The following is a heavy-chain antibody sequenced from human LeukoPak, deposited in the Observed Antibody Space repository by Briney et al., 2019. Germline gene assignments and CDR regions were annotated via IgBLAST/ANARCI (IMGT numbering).Heavy chain of an antibody. CDR2: IYYSGST. V-gene: IGHV4-30-4*02. J-gene: IGHJ4*02. CDR3: ARGGYSYGPNSPFDY. CDR1: GGSISSGDYY. D-gene: IGHD5-18*01. Sequence: RTSETLSLTCTVSGGSISSGDYYWSWIRQPPGKGLEWIGYIYYSGSTYYNPSLKSRVTISVDTSKNQFSLKLSSVTAADTAVYYCARGGYSYGPNSPFDYWGQGTLVTVFS.